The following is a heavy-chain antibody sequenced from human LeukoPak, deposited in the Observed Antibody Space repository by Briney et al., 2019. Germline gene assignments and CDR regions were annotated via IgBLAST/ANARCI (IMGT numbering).Heavy chain of an antibody. V-gene: IGHV1-18*01. Sequence: ASVKVSCKASGYTFTSYGFAWLRQAPGQGLQWIEWISGYNDNTDYAEAFQGRVTMTTSRSTKTAFMELRRLKSDDTAVYYCAKDRVPYTWGGVSANRNAFDVWGQGTVVTVSS. J-gene: IGHJ3*01. D-gene: IGHD3-16*01. CDR2: ISGYNDNT. CDR1: GYTFTSYG. CDR3: AKDRVPYTWGGVSANRNAFDV.